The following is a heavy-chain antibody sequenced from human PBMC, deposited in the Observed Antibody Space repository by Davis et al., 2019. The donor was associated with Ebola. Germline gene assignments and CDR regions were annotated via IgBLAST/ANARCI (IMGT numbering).Heavy chain of an antibody. CDR1: GYNFSYYW. CDR3: ARIDRRTTVTTRY. V-gene: IGHV5-51*01. J-gene: IGHJ4*02. Sequence: GESLKISCKGSGYNFSYYWIAWVRQMPGKGLEWMGIIYAGDSDTRYSPSFEGHVTISVDRSITTAYLQWSSLKASDTAMYYCARIDRRTTVTTRYWGQGTLVTVSS. CDR2: IYAGDSDT. D-gene: IGHD4-17*01.